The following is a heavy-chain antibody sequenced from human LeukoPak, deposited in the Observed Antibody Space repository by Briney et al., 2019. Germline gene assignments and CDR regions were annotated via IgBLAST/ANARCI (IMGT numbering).Heavy chain of an antibody. D-gene: IGHD7-27*01. CDR3: VRESFSRGDFN. V-gene: IGHV3-7*01. CDR1: GFIFSTYW. J-gene: IGHJ4*02. Sequence: GGSLRLSCAASGFIFSTYWMTWVRQAPGKGLEWVATIKYDGSEKFHVDSVRGRFTISRDNAKNSLYLQMNGLTAEDTAVYYCVRESFSRGDFNWGQGTLVSVSS. CDR2: IKYDGSEK.